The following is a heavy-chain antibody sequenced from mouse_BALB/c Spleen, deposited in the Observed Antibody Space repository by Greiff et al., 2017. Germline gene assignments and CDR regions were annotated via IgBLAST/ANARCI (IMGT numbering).Heavy chain of an antibody. CDR3: ARSQGYGYYDY. CDR1: GYAFTNYL. D-gene: IGHD2-3*01. Sequence: QVQLKQSGPELVRPGTSVKVSCKASGYAFTNYLIEWVKQRPGQGLEWIGVINPGSGGTNYNEKFKGKATLTADKSSSTAYMQLSSLTSDDSAVYFCARSQGYGYYDYWGQGTTLTVSS. J-gene: IGHJ2*01. CDR2: INPGSGGT. V-gene: IGHV1-54*01.